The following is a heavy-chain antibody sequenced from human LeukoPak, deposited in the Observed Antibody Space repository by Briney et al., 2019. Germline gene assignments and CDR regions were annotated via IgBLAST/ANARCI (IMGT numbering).Heavy chain of an antibody. V-gene: IGHV4-34*01. CDR1: GGSFSGYY. D-gene: IGHD6-19*01. J-gene: IGHJ4*02. Sequence: SETLSLTCAVYGGSFSGYYWSWIRQPPGKGLEWIGEINHSGSTNYNPSLKSRVTISVDTSKNQFSLKLSSVTAADTAVYYCARLSPPNSSGWTIDYWGQGTLVTVSS. CDR2: INHSGST. CDR3: ARLSPPNSSGWTIDY.